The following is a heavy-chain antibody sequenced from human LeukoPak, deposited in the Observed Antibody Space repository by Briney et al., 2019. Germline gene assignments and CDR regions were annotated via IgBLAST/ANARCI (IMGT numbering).Heavy chain of an antibody. CDR1: GFTFSSYW. D-gene: IGHD3-22*01. CDR2: IKQNGSEK. CDR3: ARVGYYYHY. J-gene: IGHJ4*02. Sequence: GGSLRLSCAASGFTFSSYWMSWVRQAPGKGLEWVATIKQNGSEKDFVDSVKGRFTISRDNAKNSLYLQMNSLRAEDTALYYCARVGYYYHYWGQGTLVTVSS. V-gene: IGHV3-7*01.